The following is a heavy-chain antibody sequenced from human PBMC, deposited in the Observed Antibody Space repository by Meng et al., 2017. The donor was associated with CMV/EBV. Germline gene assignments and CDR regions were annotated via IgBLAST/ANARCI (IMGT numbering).Heavy chain of an antibody. CDR1: GGSLSGYY. J-gene: IGHJ4*02. CDR2: IRHSGDIT. D-gene: IGHD6-6*01. CDR3: ARQYSSSYYSDY. Sequence: GSLRLSCGIYGGSLSGYYWSWIRQTPGKGLEWIGEIRHSGDITNYNPSLKSRVTTSIDTSKKQFSLKLSAVTAADTAVYYCARQYSSSYYSDYWGQGTLVTVSS. V-gene: IGHV4-34*01.